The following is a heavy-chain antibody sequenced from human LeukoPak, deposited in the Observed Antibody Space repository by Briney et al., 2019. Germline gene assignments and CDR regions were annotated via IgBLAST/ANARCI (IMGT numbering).Heavy chain of an antibody. Sequence: SETLSLTCTVSGGSISSYYWSWIRQPPGKGLEWIGYIYYSGSTNYNPSLKSRVTISVDTSKNQFSLKLTSVTAADTAVYYCARRYDFWSGYSWGVFDIWGQGTMVAVSS. CDR3: ARRYDFWSGYSWGVFDI. CDR1: GGSISSYY. V-gene: IGHV4-59*01. D-gene: IGHD3-3*01. CDR2: IYYSGST. J-gene: IGHJ3*02.